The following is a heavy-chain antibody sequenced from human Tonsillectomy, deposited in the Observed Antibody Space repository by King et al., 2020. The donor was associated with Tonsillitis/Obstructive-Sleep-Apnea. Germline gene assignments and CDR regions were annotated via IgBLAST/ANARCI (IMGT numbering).Heavy chain of an antibody. D-gene: IGHD1-26*01. CDR3: AKEGESYYDYFDY. V-gene: IGHV3-23*04. Sequence: QRGEAGGGLVQPGGSVRLSCAASGFTFSSYAMNWVRQAPGKGLEWVSVISGSGGSTYYADSVKGRFTISRDNSKDTLYLQMNSLRAEDTAVYYCAKEGESYYDYFDYWGQGTLVTVSS. J-gene: IGHJ4*02. CDR2: ISGSGGST. CDR1: GFTFSSYA.